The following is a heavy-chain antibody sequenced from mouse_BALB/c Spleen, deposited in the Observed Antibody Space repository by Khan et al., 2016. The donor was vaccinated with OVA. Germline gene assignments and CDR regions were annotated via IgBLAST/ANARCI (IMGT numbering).Heavy chain of an antibody. D-gene: IGHD2-1*01. V-gene: IGHV1-63*01. Sequence: QVQLQQSGAELVRPGTSVKISCKASGYGFTDYWLGWIKQRPGHGLEWIGDIYPGSGNTYYNENFKGKAILTADKSSSTAYMQLSGLTSEDSAVYFCASEWGNYGWFTYWGQGTLVTVST. CDR2: IYPGSGNT. J-gene: IGHJ3*01. CDR1: GYGFTDYW. CDR3: ASEWGNYGWFTY.